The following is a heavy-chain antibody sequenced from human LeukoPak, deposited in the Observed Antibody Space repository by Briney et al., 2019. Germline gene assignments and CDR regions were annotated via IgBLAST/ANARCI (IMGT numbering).Heavy chain of an antibody. D-gene: IGHD5-18*01. J-gene: IGHJ4*02. CDR2: ISNAGSRQ. V-gene: IGHV3-30*02. CDR1: GFTFSNFA. CDR3: ARDHSYGYAYSFDF. Sequence: GGSVTLSCATSGFTFSNFAKHGLRLATGRGRHWVSFISNAGSRQSHADSVKSRFTISRDSSNLTVYLDINSLGPEYTAVYFCARDHSYGYAYSFDFCGRGNLVTVSS.